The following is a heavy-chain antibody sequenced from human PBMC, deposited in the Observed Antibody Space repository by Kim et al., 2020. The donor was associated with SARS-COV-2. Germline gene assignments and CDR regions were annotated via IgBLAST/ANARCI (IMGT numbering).Heavy chain of an antibody. V-gene: IGHV4-39*01. Sequence: KSRVTISVDTSKNQFSLKLSSVTAADTAVYYCARHKRYCSGGSCPAAFDIWGQGTMVTVSS. CDR3: ARHKRYCSGGSCPAAFDI. J-gene: IGHJ3*02. D-gene: IGHD2-15*01.